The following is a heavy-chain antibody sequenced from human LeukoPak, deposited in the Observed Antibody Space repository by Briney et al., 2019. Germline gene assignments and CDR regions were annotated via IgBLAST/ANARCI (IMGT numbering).Heavy chain of an antibody. CDR3: ARHRRVRYFDL. CDR1: GGSISSYY. J-gene: IGHJ2*01. CDR2: IYYSGST. Sequence: SETLSLTCTVSGGSISSYYWSWIRQPPGKGLEWIGYIYYSGSTNYNPSLKSRVTISVDTSKNQFSLKPSSVTAADTAVYYCARHRRVRYFDLWGRGTLVTVSS. V-gene: IGHV4-59*08.